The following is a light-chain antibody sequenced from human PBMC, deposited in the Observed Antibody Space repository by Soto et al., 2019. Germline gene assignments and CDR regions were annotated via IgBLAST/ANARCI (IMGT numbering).Light chain of an antibody. Sequence: QSALTQPPSVSGAPGQRVTISCAGGSSSIGAGYDVHWYQQLPGTAPKLLIYRNNQRPSGVPDRFSGSKSGTSASLAISGLRSEDEADYYCAAWDDSLSGYVFGTGTKLTVL. CDR1: SSSIGAGYD. J-gene: IGLJ1*01. CDR3: AAWDDSLSGYV. CDR2: RNN. V-gene: IGLV1-47*01.